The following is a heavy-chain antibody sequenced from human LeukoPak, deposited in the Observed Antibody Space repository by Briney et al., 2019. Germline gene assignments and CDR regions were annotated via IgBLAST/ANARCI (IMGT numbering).Heavy chain of an antibody. CDR1: GFTFSDYY. V-gene: IGHV3-11*04. J-gene: IGHJ4*02. CDR2: ISSSCSTI. CDR3: VKDQREAYRSGWSRDFDY. D-gene: IGHD6-19*01. Sequence: GGSLRLSCAASGFTFSDYYMSWLRQAPGKGLEWVSYISSSCSTIYYAVSVKGGFTISRDNSKNTLYLQVNSLRVEDTAVYCCVKDQREAYRSGWSRDFDYWGQGTLVTVSS.